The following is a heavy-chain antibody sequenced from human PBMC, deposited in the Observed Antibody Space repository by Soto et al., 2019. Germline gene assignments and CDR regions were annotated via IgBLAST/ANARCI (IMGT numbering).Heavy chain of an antibody. CDR3: AREKTGLSPGHFDP. J-gene: IGHJ5*02. CDR2: IYHSGST. V-gene: IGHV4-30-2*01. Sequence: SETLSLTCAVSGGSISSGGYSWSWIRQPPGKGLEWIGYIYHSGSTYYNPSLKSRVTISVDRSKNQSSLKLSSVTAADTAVYYCAREKTGLSPGHFDPWGQGTLVTVSS. D-gene: IGHD3-10*01. CDR1: GGSISSGGYS.